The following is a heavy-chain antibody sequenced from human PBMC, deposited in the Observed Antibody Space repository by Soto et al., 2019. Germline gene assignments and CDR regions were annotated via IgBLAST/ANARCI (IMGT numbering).Heavy chain of an antibody. CDR2: ISSSGGTT. CDR3: AKDLRSSRYWYFDL. Sequence: EVQLLESGGTLVQPGGSLRLSCAASGFTFSSYTMNWVRQAPGEWLEWVSSISSSGGTTYYADSVKGRFTISRDNSKNTLDLQMNSLRAEDTAVYYCAKDLRSSRYWYFDLWGRGTLVTVSS. J-gene: IGHJ2*01. V-gene: IGHV3-23*01. CDR1: GFTFSSYT.